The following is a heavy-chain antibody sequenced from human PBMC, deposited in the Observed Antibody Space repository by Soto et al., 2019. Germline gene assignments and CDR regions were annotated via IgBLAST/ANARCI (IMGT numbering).Heavy chain of an antibody. CDR3: AKLSFYDAFHI. CDR1: GFTFRSYE. J-gene: IGHJ3*02. CDR2: ISNSGSTI. V-gene: IGHV3-48*03. Sequence: GGSLRLSCVASGFTFRSYEMNWVRQAPGKGLEWVSYISNSGSTIYYADSVKDRFTISRDNAKDSLYLQMNSLRAEDTAVYYCAKLSFYDAFHIWGQGTMVTVSS.